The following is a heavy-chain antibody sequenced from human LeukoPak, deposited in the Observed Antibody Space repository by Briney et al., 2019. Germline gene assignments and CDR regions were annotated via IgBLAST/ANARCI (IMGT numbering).Heavy chain of an antibody. CDR1: GYSFTSYW. J-gene: IGHJ4*02. Sequence: LGESLKISCKGSGYSFTSYWIGWVRQMPGKGLEWMGIIYPGDSDTRYSPSFQGQVTISADKSISTAYLQWSSLKASDTAMYYCARSVYDSSPSLGLFDYWGQGTLVTVSS. CDR3: ARSVYDSSPSLGLFDY. D-gene: IGHD3-22*01. CDR2: IYPGDSDT. V-gene: IGHV5-51*01.